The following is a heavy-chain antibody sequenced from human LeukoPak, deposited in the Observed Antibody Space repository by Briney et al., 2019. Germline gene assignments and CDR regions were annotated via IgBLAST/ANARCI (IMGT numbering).Heavy chain of an antibody. J-gene: IGHJ4*02. V-gene: IGHV3-23*01. Sequence: GGSLRLSCAASGLSFGAHAMHWVRQAPGMGLEWVSGVGGGGQRTHYADSVKGRFTISRDNSKNTLYLQMNSLRAEDTAIYYCAKDRGYYVDTGTINFWGQGTLVTVSS. CDR2: VGGGGQRT. D-gene: IGHD2-15*01. CDR3: AKDRGYYVDTGTINF. CDR1: GLSFGAHA.